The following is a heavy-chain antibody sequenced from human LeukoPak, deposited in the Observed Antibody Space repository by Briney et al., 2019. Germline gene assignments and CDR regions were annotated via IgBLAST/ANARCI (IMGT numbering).Heavy chain of an antibody. Sequence: AGKVSCKASGCTFSSYAFSWGRQPPGPGLGWRGGMTLIFGTANSAQKFPGRVTITTDECPSTAYREPSSLRSEDRAVYYCARTLSCSSTSCYNRDYYYYYMDVWGKGTTVTVSS. CDR1: GCTFSSYA. CDR2: MTLIFGTA. CDR3: ARTLSCSSTSCYNRDYYYYYMDV. J-gene: IGHJ6*03. V-gene: IGHV1-69*05. D-gene: IGHD2-2*02.